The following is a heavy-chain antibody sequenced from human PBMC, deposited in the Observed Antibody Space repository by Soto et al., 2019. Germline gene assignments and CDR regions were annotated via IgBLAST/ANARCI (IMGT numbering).Heavy chain of an antibody. CDR1: GGTLVSHA. Sequence: ASLKVSWKYSGGTLVSHAMNWVRQAPGQGLEWMGVIIPVTETPNYAQKFQGRVTITADKSTTTVYMELISLTSEDTAVYYCTRGTKGPGHYGPGSQGWFDPWGQGTPVTVSS. V-gene: IGHV1-69*06. J-gene: IGHJ5*02. D-gene: IGHD3-10*01. CDR3: TRGTKGPGHYGPGSQGWFDP. CDR2: IIPVTETP.